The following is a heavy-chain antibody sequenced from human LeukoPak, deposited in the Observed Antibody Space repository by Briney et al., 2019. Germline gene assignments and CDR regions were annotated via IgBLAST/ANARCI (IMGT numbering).Heavy chain of an antibody. J-gene: IGHJ4*02. CDR2: INHSGST. D-gene: IGHD6-13*01. CDR1: GGSFSGYY. V-gene: IGHV4-34*01. CDR3: ARAGYSSSWYD. Sequence: SETLSLTCAVYGGSFSGYYWSWIRQPPGKGLEWIGEINHSGSTNYNPSLKSRVTISVDTSKNQFSLKLSSVTAADTAVYYCARAGYSSSWYDWGQGTLVTVSS.